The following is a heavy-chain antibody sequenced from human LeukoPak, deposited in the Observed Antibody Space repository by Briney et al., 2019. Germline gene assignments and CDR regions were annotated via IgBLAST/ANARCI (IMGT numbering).Heavy chain of an antibody. CDR3: ARDVGRAPGYFDY. CDR1: GGSISSGSYY. D-gene: IGHD1-26*01. CDR2: IYTSGST. Sequence: SETLSLTRTVSGGSISSGSYYWSWTRQPAGEGLEWIGRIYTSGSTNYHPSLKGRVTILVDTSKDQFSMTLSSAAAAGKAVFDCARDVGRAPGYFDYWGEGTQVAVSS. V-gene: IGHV4-61*02. J-gene: IGHJ4*02.